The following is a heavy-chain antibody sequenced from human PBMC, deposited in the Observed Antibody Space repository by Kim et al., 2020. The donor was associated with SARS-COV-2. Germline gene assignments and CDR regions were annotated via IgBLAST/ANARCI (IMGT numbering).Heavy chain of an antibody. J-gene: IGHJ4*02. CDR3: ARDLAAYSSSWYT. V-gene: IGHV3-11*04. D-gene: IGHD6-13*01. Sequence: YADSVKGRFTISRDNAKNSLYLQMNSLRAEDTAVYYCARDLAAYSSSWYTWGQGTLVTVSS.